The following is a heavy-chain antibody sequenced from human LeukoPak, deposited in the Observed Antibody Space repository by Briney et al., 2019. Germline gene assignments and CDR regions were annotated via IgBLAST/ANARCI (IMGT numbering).Heavy chain of an antibody. CDR1: GGSINGYY. CDR2: IYNSGTT. J-gene: IGHJ4*02. CDR3: ARHVSGDYDY. D-gene: IGHD5/OR15-5a*01. V-gene: IGHV4-59*08. Sequence: PSETLSLTCTVSGGSINGYYWSWIRQPPGEGLEWIAYIYNSGTTDYNPSLKSRVTISVDTSKNEISLKLYSVTAADTAIYYCARHVSGDYDYWGQGTLVTVSS.